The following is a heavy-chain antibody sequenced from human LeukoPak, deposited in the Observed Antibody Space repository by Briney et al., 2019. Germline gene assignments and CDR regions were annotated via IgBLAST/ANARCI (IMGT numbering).Heavy chain of an antibody. J-gene: IGHJ4*02. V-gene: IGHV4-59*08. CDR1: GGSISSYS. CDR2: ISHSGTT. Sequence: SETLSLTWIVSGGSISSYSWNWIRQSPGKGLEWVGYISHSGTTSYNSSLKSRVTISVDTSKNQLSLKLTSVTAADTAVYYCARWDDSAWGFGNWGPGTLVTVSS. D-gene: IGHD6-19*01. CDR3: ARWDDSAWGFGN.